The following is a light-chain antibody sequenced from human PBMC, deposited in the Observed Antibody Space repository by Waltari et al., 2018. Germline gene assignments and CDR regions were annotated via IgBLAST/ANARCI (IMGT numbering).Light chain of an antibody. V-gene: IGLV2-11*03. CDR3: SAYTATDTYV. J-gene: IGLJ1*01. Sequence: WYHQHPGKAPKLIISDVSQRPSGVTARFSGSKSGYTASLTISGLQTEDEADYYCSAYTATDTYVFGSGTTVTVL. CDR2: DVS.